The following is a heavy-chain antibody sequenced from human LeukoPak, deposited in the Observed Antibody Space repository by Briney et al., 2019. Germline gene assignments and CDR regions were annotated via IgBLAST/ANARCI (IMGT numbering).Heavy chain of an antibody. CDR3: LVVVTGGSSQH. D-gene: IGHD3-22*01. J-gene: IGHJ1*01. V-gene: IGHV3-74*03. Sequence: PGGSLRLSCTASGVTLSSYAMSWARQAPGKGLVWVSRLSGDGRRTTYADSVKGRFTISRDSAKNTLYLQMNSVRAEDTAKYYCLVVVTGGSSQHWGQGTEVTVSS. CDR2: LSGDGRRT. CDR1: GVTLSSYA.